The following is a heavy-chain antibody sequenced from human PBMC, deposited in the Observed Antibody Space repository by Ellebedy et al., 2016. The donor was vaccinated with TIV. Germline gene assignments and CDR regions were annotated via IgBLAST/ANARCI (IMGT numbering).Heavy chain of an antibody. CDR1: GYTFTGYY. J-gene: IGHJ4*02. CDR2: INPNSGGT. Sequence: ASVKVSXXASGYTFTGYYMNWVRQAPGETPEWMGWINPNSGGTNYAQNFQGRVTMTRDTSINTAYMELSRLRSDDTAVYYCATSVTPRSATFDYWGQGTPVTVSS. V-gene: IGHV1-2*02. CDR3: ATSVTPRSATFDY. D-gene: IGHD4-23*01.